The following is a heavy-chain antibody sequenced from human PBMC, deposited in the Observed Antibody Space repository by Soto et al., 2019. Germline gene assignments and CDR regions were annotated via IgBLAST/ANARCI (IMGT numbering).Heavy chain of an antibody. CDR2: ISAYNGNT. J-gene: IGHJ6*02. V-gene: IGHV1-18*01. D-gene: IGHD3-3*01. Sequence: ASGKVSCKASGYTFTSYGISWVRQAPGQGLEWMGWISAYNGNTNYAQKLQGRVTMTTDTSTSTAYMELRSLRSDDTAVYYCARDHYDFWSGPSYYYYGMDVWGQGTTVTVSS. CDR1: GYTFTSYG. CDR3: ARDHYDFWSGPSYYYYGMDV.